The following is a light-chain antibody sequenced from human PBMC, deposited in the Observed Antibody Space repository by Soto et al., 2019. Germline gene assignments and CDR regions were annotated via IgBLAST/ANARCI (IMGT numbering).Light chain of an antibody. Sequence: DIKLTQCPSTLSASVGDTVTVTCRASQSVSGGLAWYQQKPGESPKLLIYDASALLRGVPSRFRGSGSGTDFTLTISSLPPEDVATSYCPKDNTAFGGGTNVEIK. CDR3: PKDNTA. V-gene: IGKV1-5*01. J-gene: IGKJ4*02. CDR2: DAS. CDR1: QSVSGG.